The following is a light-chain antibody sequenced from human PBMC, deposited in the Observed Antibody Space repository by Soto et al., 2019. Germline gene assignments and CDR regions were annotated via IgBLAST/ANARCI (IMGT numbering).Light chain of an antibody. CDR3: TSDTGSNDLI. V-gene: IGLV2-8*01. J-gene: IGLJ2*01. Sequence: QSALTQPPSASGSPGQSVTISCTGTSSDVGGYNYVSWYQQHPGKAHKLMIYGVSKRPSGVPDRFSGSKSGNTAPRTVSGLHAEDEADYYCTSDTGSNDLIFGGGTKLTVL. CDR1: SSDVGGYNY. CDR2: GVS.